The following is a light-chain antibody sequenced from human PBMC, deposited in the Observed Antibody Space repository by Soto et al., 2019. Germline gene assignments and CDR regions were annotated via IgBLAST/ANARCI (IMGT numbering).Light chain of an antibody. CDR3: SSYTSSNTPVV. J-gene: IGLJ2*01. Sequence: QSALTQPPSASGSPGQSVTISCTGTSSDVGGYNYVSWYQQHPGKVPKLVIYEVTRRPSGVPDRFSGSKSGNTASLTVSGLQAEDEADYYCSSYTSSNTPVVFGGGTKLTVL. V-gene: IGLV2-8*01. CDR1: SSDVGGYNY. CDR2: EVT.